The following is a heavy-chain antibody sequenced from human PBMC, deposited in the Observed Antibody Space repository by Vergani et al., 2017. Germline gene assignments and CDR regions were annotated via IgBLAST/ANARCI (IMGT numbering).Heavy chain of an antibody. J-gene: IGHJ6*03. D-gene: IGHD2-2*01. CDR2: TWYDGNNK. CDR3: AKDLCTSCYDYYYYMDV. Sequence: QVQLVESGGGVVQPGRSLRLSCAASGFTFNQYGMHWVRQAPGKGLEWVAVTWYDGNNKQYADSVKGRFTISRDNSKSTMYLQMNSLRDEDTGVYYCAKDLCTSCYDYYYYMDVWGKGTTVTVSS. V-gene: IGHV3-33*06. CDR1: GFTFNQYG.